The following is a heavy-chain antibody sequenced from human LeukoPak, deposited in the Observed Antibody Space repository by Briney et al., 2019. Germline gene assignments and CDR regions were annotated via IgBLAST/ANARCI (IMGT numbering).Heavy chain of an antibody. Sequence: GGSLRLSCAASGFTFSSYAMHWVRQAPGKGLEWVAVISYDGSNKYYADSVKGRFTISRDNSKNTLYLQMNSLRAEDTAVYYCARNPRYCSSTSCYHGDYWGQGTLVTVSS. D-gene: IGHD2-2*01. V-gene: IGHV3-30-3*01. CDR2: ISYDGSNK. CDR3: ARNPRYCSSTSCYHGDY. J-gene: IGHJ4*02. CDR1: GFTFSSYA.